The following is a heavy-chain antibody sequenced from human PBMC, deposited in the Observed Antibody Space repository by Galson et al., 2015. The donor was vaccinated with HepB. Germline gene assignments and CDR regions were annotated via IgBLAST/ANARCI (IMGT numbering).Heavy chain of an antibody. CDR3: ARERRPDNYFGLIDS. D-gene: IGHD2/OR15-2a*01. J-gene: IGHJ4*02. Sequence: CAISGDSVSSNSAAWNWIRQSPSRGLEWLGRTYYRSKWYNEQALSVKSRITINPDTSKNQFSLQLNSVTAADTAVYYCARERRPDNYFGLIDSWGQGVLVIVSS. CDR2: TYYRSKWYN. V-gene: IGHV6-1*01. CDR1: GDSVSSNSAA.